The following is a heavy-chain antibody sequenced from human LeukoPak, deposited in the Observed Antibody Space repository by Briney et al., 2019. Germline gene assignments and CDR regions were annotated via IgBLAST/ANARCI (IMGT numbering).Heavy chain of an antibody. CDR3: AMHTVIASSWSLDY. V-gene: IGHV3-33*01. D-gene: IGHD6-13*01. CDR2: IWYDGSNK. CDR1: GFTFSSHG. Sequence: GGSLGLSCAASGFTFSSHGMHWVRQAPGKGLEWVAVIWYDGSNKNYADSVKGRFTISRDNSKNTLSLQMNSLRVEDTAVYYCAMHTVIASSWSLDYWGQGTLVTVSS. J-gene: IGHJ4*02.